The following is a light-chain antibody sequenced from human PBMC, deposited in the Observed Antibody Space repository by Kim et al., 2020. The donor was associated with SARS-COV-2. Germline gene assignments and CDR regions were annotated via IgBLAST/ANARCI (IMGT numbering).Light chain of an antibody. J-gene: IGLJ3*02. CDR2: SDS. CDR3: QVWDSASDRWV. CDR1: NIGSKS. V-gene: IGLV3-21*04. Sequence: SYELTQPPSVSVAPGKAAGITCGGNNIGSKSVHWCQQKPGQAPVLVIYSDSDRPSGIPERFSGSNSANTATLTISRVEAGDEADYYCQVWDSASDRWVFG.